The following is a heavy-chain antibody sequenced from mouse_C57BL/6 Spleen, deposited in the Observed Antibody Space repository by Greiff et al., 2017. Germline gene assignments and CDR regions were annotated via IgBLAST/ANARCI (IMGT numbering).Heavy chain of an antibody. CDR2: IYPSDSET. CDR3: TRYYYGSSYSYFDY. Sequence: QVQLQQPGAELVRPGSSVKLSCKASGYTFTSYWLHWVKQRPIQGLEWIGNIYPSDSETHYNQKFKDKATLTVDKSSSTAYRQLSSLTSEDSAVYYCTRYYYGSSYSYFDYWGQGTTLTVSS. CDR1: GYTFTSYW. V-gene: IGHV1-52*01. J-gene: IGHJ2*01. D-gene: IGHD1-1*01.